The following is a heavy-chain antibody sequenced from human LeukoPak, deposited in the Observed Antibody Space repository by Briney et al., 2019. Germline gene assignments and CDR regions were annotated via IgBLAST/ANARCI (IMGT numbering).Heavy chain of an antibody. J-gene: IGHJ6*03. V-gene: IGHV1-69*05. Sequence: GASVKVSCKASGGTFSSYAISWVRQAPGQGLEWMGGIIPIFGTANYAQKFQGRVTITTDESTSTAYMELSSLRSEDTAVYYCARVWEAVARTGYYYYYYMDVWGKGTTVTVSS. CDR1: GGTFSSYA. D-gene: IGHD6-19*01. CDR2: IIPIFGTA. CDR3: ARVWEAVARTGYYYYYYMDV.